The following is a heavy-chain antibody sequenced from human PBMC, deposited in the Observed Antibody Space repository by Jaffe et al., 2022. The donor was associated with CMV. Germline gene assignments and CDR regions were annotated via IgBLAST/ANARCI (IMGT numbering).Heavy chain of an antibody. CDR3: ARDPLMHGSGLDY. CDR1: GFTFSSYW. J-gene: IGHJ4*02. V-gene: IGHV3-74*03. CDR2: ITSDGSSI. Sequence: EVQLVESGGGLVQPGGSLRLSCAASGFTFSSYWMHWVRQAPGKGLVWVSRITSDGSSIKNADSVKGRFTISRDNAKNTLYLQMNSLRAEDTAVYYCARDPLMHGSGLDYWGQGTLAIVSS. D-gene: IGHD3-10*01.